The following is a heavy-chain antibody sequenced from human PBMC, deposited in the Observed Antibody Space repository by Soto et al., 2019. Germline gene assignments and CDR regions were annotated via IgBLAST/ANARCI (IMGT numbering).Heavy chain of an antibody. Sequence: PGWSLGRSCASSGVTCSMYAVHCVRHAPGKGLELVAAISDDESIKYYADSVKGRFTISRDISRXTLHLKTKRIRAEDTAVYYCAKDYGYYGNRGYFPLDYWGQGTMVSVSS. J-gene: IGHJ4*02. CDR3: AKDYGYYGNRGYFPLDY. V-gene: IGHV3-30*18. CDR2: ISDDESIK. D-gene: IGHD3-22*01. CDR1: GVTCSMYA.